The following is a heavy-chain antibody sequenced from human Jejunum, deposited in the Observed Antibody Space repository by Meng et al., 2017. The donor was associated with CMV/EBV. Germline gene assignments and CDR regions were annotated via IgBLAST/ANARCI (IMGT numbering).Heavy chain of an antibody. J-gene: IGHJ3*01. V-gene: IGHV3-21*01. CDR3: AKDLYYGDPAAFPL. CDR2: ISGNYNYL. Sequence: GFALSSWNMNWVRQAPGKGLEWVSSISGNYNYLYYADSLKGRFTISRDKAKNSLYLQMDSLRAEDTAVYYCAKDLYYGDPAAFPLWGQGTMVTVSS. CDR1: GFALSSWN. D-gene: IGHD2-21*01.